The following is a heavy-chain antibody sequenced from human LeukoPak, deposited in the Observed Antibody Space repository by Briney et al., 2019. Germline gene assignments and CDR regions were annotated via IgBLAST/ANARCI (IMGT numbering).Heavy chain of an antibody. D-gene: IGHD5/OR15-5a*01. CDR2: INHSGST. CDR1: GGSFSGYY. CDR3: ARPLRYYYGMAV. V-gene: IGHV4-34*01. Sequence: PSETLSLTCAVYGGSFSGYYWSWIRQPPGKGLEWIGEINHSGSTNYNPSLKSRVTISVDTSKNQFSLKLSSVTAADTAVYYCARPLRYYYGMAVWGQGTTVTVSS. J-gene: IGHJ6*02.